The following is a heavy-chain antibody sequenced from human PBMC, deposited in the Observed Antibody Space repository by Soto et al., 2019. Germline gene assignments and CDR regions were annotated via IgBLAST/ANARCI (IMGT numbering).Heavy chain of an antibody. J-gene: IGHJ6*02. CDR1: GGSISSGGYS. CDR2: IYHSGST. Sequence: SETLSLTCVVSGGSISSGGYSWTWIRQPPGKGLEWIGYIYHSGSTYYNPSLKSRVTISVDRSKNQFSLKLNSVTAADTAVYYCARVPDVWGQGTTVTVSS. V-gene: IGHV4-30-2*01. CDR3: ARVPDV.